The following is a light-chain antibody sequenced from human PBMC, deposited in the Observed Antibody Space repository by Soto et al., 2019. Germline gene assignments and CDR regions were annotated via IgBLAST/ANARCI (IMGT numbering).Light chain of an antibody. J-gene: IGKJ3*01. CDR2: GAS. CDR3: QLYGGSPPRGT. V-gene: IGKV3-20*01. CDR1: QSVNDNH. Sequence: EVVLTQSPGTLSLSPGARATLSCRASQSVNDNHLAWYQQKGGQAPRLLIYGASTRATGVPERFSGSGFGTAYRLIVNTLVPEAFALYYCQLYGGSPPRGTFGPGNTVEI.